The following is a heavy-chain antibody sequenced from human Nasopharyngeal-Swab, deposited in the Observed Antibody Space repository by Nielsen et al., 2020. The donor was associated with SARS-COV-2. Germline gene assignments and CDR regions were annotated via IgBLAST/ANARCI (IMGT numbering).Heavy chain of an antibody. Sequence: SETLSLTCTVSSGSISSGGYYWSWIRQHPGKGLECIGYIYYSGSTYYHPSLKSRVTISVDTSKNQFSLKLSSVTAADTAVYYCARARSSITIFGVVNPVDAFDIWGQGTMVTVSS. V-gene: IGHV4-31*03. CDR2: IYYSGST. CDR3: ARARSSITIFGVVNPVDAFDI. J-gene: IGHJ3*02. CDR1: SGSISSGGYY. D-gene: IGHD3-3*01.